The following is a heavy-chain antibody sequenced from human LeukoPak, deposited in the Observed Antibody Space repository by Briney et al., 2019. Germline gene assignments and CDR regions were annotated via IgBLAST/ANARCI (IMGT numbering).Heavy chain of an antibody. CDR3: ARDFGDYDILTGYYPACWFDP. V-gene: IGHV4-38-2*02. Sequence: SETLSLTCTVSGYSISSGYYWSWIRQPPGKGLEWIGSIYHSGSTYYNPSLKSRVTISVDTSKNQFSLKLSSVTAADTAVYYCARDFGDYDILTGYYPACWFDPWGQGTLVTVSS. J-gene: IGHJ5*02. D-gene: IGHD3-9*01. CDR1: GYSISSGYY. CDR2: IYHSGST.